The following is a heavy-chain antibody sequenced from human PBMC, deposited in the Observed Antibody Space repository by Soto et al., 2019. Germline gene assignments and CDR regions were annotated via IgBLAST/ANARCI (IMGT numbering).Heavy chain of an antibody. CDR3: ARGVYGSGNYYTGPSAFDI. CDR2: TIPVFNTA. V-gene: IGHV1-69*06. Sequence: QVQLEQSGAEVKKRGSSVKISCKASGGTLSDHGVSWLRQAPGQGLEWVGGTIPVFNTANYAPKFQGRVTIAADKSTNIAYMELGSLRSDDTAFYYCARGVYGSGNYYTGPSAFDIWGQGTLAIVSS. CDR1: GGTLSDHG. D-gene: IGHD3-10*01. J-gene: IGHJ3*02.